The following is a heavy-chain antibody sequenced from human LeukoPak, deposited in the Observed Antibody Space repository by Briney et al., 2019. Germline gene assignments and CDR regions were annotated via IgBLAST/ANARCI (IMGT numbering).Heavy chain of an antibody. CDR2: IYSGGST. CDR1: GFTFSNYA. V-gene: IGHV3-66*01. Sequence: GGSLRLSCAASGFTFSNYALSWVRQAPGKGLEWFSFIYSGGSTFYADSVEGRFTISRDNSKNTLSLQKNSRRAEDTAVYYCAGAGAHTYYYDSSGYLDYWGQGTLVTVSS. D-gene: IGHD3-22*01. J-gene: IGHJ4*02. CDR3: AGAGAHTYYYDSSGYLDY.